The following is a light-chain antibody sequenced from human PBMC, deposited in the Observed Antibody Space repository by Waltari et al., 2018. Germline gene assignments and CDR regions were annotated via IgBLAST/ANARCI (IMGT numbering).Light chain of an antibody. Sequence: EIVLTQSPGTLSLSPGERATLSCRASQSVGSNFLAWYQQKPGQAPRPVIFDASNRATGTPDRFSGSGSGTDFTLTISRLEPEDFAMYYCLHYHDSPHTFGPGTTVDIK. CDR2: DAS. J-gene: IGKJ3*01. V-gene: IGKV3-20*01. CDR3: LHYHDSPHT. CDR1: QSVGSNF.